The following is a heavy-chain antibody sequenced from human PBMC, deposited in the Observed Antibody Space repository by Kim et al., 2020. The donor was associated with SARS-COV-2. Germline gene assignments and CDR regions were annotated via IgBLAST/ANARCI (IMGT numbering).Heavy chain of an antibody. CDR3: AKDRGYCSGGSCYQRLDY. J-gene: IGHJ4*02. V-gene: IGHV3-30*18. D-gene: IGHD2-15*01. CDR1: GFTFSSYG. Sequence: GGSLRLSCAASGFTFSSYGMHWVRQAPGKGLEWVAVISYDGSNTYYADSVKGRFTISRDNSKNTLYLQMNSLRAEDTAVYYCAKDRGYCSGGSCYQRLDYWGQGTLVTVSS. CDR2: ISYDGSNT.